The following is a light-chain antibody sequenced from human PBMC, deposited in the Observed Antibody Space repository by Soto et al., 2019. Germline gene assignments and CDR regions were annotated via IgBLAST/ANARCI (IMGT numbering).Light chain of an antibody. CDR1: QGISTY. J-gene: IGKJ1*01. Sequence: IPMTQSAPSLSASAGDRHTITCRASQGISTYLNWYRQKPWKAPELLIYAASSLQRGGPSRFSGSGSATDFTLTIGSLQPEDSATYYCQQGFTTLWTFGQGTKVDIK. CDR3: QQGFTTLWT. V-gene: IGKV1-39*01. CDR2: AAS.